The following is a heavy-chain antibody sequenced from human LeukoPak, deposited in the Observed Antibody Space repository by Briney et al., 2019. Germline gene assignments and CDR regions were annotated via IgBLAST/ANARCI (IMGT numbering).Heavy chain of an antibody. V-gene: IGHV3-30*01. D-gene: IGHD2-21*02. CDR3: ARDYRVGCTSDDCYPIDY. J-gene: IGHJ4*02. Sequence: GGSLRLSCAASGFTFSSHAMHWVRQAPGKGLEWVAVISYEASNQYYAASVRGRFTISRDNSKNTLSLQMNSLRDEDTALYYCARDYRVGCTSDDCYPIDYWGQGTLVTVSS. CDR2: ISYEASNQ. CDR1: GFTFSSHA.